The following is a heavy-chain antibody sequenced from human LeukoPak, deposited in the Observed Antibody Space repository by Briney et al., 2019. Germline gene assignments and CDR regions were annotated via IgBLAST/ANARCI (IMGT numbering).Heavy chain of an antibody. CDR3: ARDTSAWRYGMDV. CDR1: GFTFSSHW. Sequence: GGSLRLSCAASGFTFSSHWMSWVRQAPGKGLEWVAIIKQDGSEKDYVDSVTGRFTISRDNAKNSLYLQMNSLRDEDTAVYYCARDTSAWRYGMDVWGQGTTVTVSS. D-gene: IGHD6-19*01. J-gene: IGHJ6*02. V-gene: IGHV3-7*01. CDR2: IKQDGSEK.